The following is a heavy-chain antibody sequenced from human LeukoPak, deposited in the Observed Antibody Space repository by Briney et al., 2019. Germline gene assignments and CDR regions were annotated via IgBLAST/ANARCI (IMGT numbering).Heavy chain of an antibody. CDR2: ISYDGSNK. J-gene: IGHJ4*02. D-gene: IGHD3-10*01. CDR1: GFTFSSYG. V-gene: IGHV3-30*18. Sequence: GGSLRLSCAASGFTFSSYGMHWVRQAPGKGLEWVAVISYDGSNKYYADSVKGRFTISRDNSKNTLYLQMNSLRAEDTAVYYCAKDGLRITMVRGDLDYWGQGTLVTVSS. CDR3: AKDGLRITMVRGDLDY.